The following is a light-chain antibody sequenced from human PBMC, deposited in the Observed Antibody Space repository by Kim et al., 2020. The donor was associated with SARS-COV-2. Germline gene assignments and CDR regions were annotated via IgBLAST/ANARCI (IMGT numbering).Light chain of an antibody. J-gene: IGKJ1*01. CDR2: IAS. CDR1: QSVRNNY. V-gene: IGKV3-20*01. CDR3: QQYAISPRT. Sequence: EIVLTQSPGTLSLSPGEGATLSCRASQSVRNNYLAWYQQQPGQSPRLLIFIASRRATGIPDRFSGSGSGTDFTLTISRLDPEDFAVYYCQQYAISPRTFGQGTKVDIK.